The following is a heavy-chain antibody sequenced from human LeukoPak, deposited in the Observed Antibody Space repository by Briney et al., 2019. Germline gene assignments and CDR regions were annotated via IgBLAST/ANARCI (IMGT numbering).Heavy chain of an antibody. CDR1: GFTFDDYD. CDR2: IGWNSNNI. CDR3: AREPQWLDLDY. Sequence: PGRSLRLSCEASGFTFDDYDMHWVRQAPGKGLEWVSGIGWNSNNIGYADSVKGRFTISRDNAKNSLYLQMNSLRAEDTAVYYCAREPQWLDLDYWGQGTLVTVSS. V-gene: IGHV3-9*01. J-gene: IGHJ4*02. D-gene: IGHD6-19*01.